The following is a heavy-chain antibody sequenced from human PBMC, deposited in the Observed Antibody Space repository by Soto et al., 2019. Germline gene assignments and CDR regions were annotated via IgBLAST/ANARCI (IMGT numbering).Heavy chain of an antibody. V-gene: IGHV3-23*01. CDR1: GFTFSSYA. CDR2: IIARGVNT. CDR3: AKMRDVRQGFDP. J-gene: IGHJ5*02. Sequence: EVQLLESGGGLVQPGGSLRLSCVASGFTFSSYAMSWVRQAPGKGLEWVSAIIARGVNTYYADSVKGRFTISRDNSKNTLYLQMNSLRAEDTAVYYCAKMRDVRQGFDPWGQGTLVTVSS.